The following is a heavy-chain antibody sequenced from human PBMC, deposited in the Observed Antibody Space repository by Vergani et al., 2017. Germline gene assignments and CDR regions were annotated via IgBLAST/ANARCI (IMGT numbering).Heavy chain of an antibody. CDR3: ARSPSCPYSNSFFYYMDV. D-gene: IGHD6-13*01. CDR2: ISYDGSNK. Sequence: QVQLVESGGGVVQPGRSLRLSCAASGFTFSSYVMHWVRQAPGKGLEWVAVISYDGSNKYYADSVKGRFTISRDNSKNTLYLQMNSLRAEDTAVYYCARSPSCPYSNSFFYYMDVWGKGTTVTVSS. J-gene: IGHJ6*03. CDR1: GFTFSSYV. V-gene: IGHV3-30*04.